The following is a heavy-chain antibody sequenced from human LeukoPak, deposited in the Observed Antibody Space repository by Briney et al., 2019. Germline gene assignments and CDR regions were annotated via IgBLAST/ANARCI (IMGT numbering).Heavy chain of an antibody. V-gene: IGHV4-34*01. Sequence: SETLSLTCAVYGGSFSGYYWSWIRQPPGKGLEWIGEINHSGSTNYNPSLKSRVTISVDTSKNQFSLKLSSVTAADTAVYYCARSAYSSSWRGIAYWGQGTLVTVSS. CDR1: GGSFSGYY. D-gene: IGHD6-13*01. CDR3: ARSAYSSSWRGIAY. CDR2: INHSGST. J-gene: IGHJ4*02.